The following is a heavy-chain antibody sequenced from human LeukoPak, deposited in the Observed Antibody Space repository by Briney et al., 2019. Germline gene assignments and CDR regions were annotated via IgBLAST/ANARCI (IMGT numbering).Heavy chain of an antibody. Sequence: SETLSLTCAVYGGSFSGYYWSWIRQPPGKGLEWIGEINHSGSTNYNPSLKSRVTISVDTSKNQFSLKLSFVTAADTAVYYCASDNTAMFDWGQGTLVTVSS. D-gene: IGHD5-18*01. CDR3: ASDNTAMFD. CDR1: GGSFSGYY. V-gene: IGHV4-34*01. CDR2: INHSGST. J-gene: IGHJ4*02.